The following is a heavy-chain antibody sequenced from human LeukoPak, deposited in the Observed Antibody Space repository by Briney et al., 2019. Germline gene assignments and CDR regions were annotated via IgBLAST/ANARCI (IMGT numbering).Heavy chain of an antibody. CDR3: AKKPPGPPPATEYYYDSTEVDY. CDR1: GFTSSSYA. J-gene: IGHJ4*02. D-gene: IGHD3-22*01. Sequence: PGGSLRLSCAASGFTSSSYAMSWVRQAPGKGLEWVSAISGSGGSTYYADSVKGRFTISRDNSKNTLYLQMNSLRAEDTAVYYCAKKPPGPPPATEYYYDSTEVDYWGQGALVTVSS. CDR2: ISGSGGST. V-gene: IGHV3-23*01.